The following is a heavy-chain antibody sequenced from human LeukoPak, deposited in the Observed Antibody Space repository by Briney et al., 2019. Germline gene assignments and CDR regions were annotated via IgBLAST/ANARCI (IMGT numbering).Heavy chain of an antibody. J-gene: IGHJ6*02. D-gene: IGHD3-22*01. V-gene: IGHV1-69*13. CDR2: IIPIFGTA. Sequence: ASVKVSCKASGGTFSSYAISWVRQAPGQGLEWMGGIIPIFGTANYAQKFQGRVTITADESTSTAYMELSSLRSDDTAVYYCAKGNYYDGSGPNYYYYGMDVWGQGTTVTVSS. CDR3: AKGNYYDGSGPNYYYYGMDV. CDR1: GGTFSSYA.